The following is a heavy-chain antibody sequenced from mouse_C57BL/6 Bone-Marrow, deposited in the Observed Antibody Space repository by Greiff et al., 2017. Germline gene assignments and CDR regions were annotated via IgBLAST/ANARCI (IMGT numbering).Heavy chain of an antibody. J-gene: IGHJ3*01. CDR1: GFTFSDYY. CDR2: INYDGSST. Sequence: EVKLVESEGGLVQPGSSMKLSCTASGFTFSDYYMAWVRQVPEKGLEWVANINYDGSSTYYLDSLKSRFIISRDNAKNILYLHMSSLKSEDTATNYSARDQGSLGCAYWGQGTLVTVSA. D-gene: IGHD6-1*01. CDR3: ARDQGSLGCAY. V-gene: IGHV5-16*01.